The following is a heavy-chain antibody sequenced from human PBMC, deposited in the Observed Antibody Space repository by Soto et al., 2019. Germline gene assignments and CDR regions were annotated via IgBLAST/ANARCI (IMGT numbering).Heavy chain of an antibody. D-gene: IGHD1-7*01. CDR2: IIPIFGTA. J-gene: IGHJ5*02. CDR3: ARDRNYAIGGRILNWFDP. V-gene: IGHV1-69*12. Sequence: QVQLVQSGAEVKKPGSSVKVSCKASGGTFSSYAISWVRQAPGQGLEWMGGIIPIFGTANYAQKFQGRVTLTADXXTXTXXMELSSLRSEDTAVYYCARDRNYAIGGRILNWFDPWGQGTLVTVSS. CDR1: GGTFSSYA.